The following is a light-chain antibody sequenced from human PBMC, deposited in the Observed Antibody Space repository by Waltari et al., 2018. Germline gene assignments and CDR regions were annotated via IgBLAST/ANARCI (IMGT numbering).Light chain of an antibody. CDR2: DAS. CDR3: QQRRNWPLT. J-gene: IGKJ4*01. V-gene: IGKV3-11*01. CDR1: QSVSSF. Sequence: DIVLTQSPATLSLSPGERATLSCRASQSVSSFLAWYQQKPGQAPRSLIYDASNRATGIPARFSGSGSGTDFTLTISSLEPEDFAVYFCQQRRNWPLTFGGGTKVET.